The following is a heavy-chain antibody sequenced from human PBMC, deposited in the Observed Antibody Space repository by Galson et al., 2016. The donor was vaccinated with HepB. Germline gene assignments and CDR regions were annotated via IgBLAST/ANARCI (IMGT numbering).Heavy chain of an antibody. CDR1: GLTSSTYG. J-gene: IGHJ4*02. V-gene: IGHV3-30*18. CDR3: AKYYYDGSGYEWPFDY. Sequence: SLRLSCAASGLTSSTYGMHWVRQAPGKGLEWVAVISYDGGDKYYADSVKGRFTISRDNSNNTLYLQTNSLRAEDTAVYYCAKYYYDGSGYEWPFDYWGQGTLVTVSS. D-gene: IGHD3-22*01. CDR2: ISYDGGDK.